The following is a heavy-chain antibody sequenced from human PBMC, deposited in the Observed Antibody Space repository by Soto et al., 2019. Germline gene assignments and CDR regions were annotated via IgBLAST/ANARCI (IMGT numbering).Heavy chain of an antibody. CDR2: IYSGGCI. V-gene: IGHV3-66*01. J-gene: IGHJ4*02. CDR3: ASSGYSGYDSFDY. D-gene: IGHD5-12*01. CDR1: GFTVSSNY. Sequence: GGSLRLSCAASGFTVSSNYMSWVRQAPGKGLEWVSVIYSGGCIYYADSVKGRFTISRDNSKNTLYLQMNILRAEDTAVYYCASSGYSGYDSFDYWGQGTLVTVSS.